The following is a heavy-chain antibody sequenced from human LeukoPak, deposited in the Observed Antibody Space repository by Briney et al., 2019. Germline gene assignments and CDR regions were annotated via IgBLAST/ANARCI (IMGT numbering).Heavy chain of an antibody. V-gene: IGHV1-8*03. CDR3: ARGPRYYDSSGYYYEDY. CDR1: GYTFTSYD. Sequence: ASVKVSCKASGYTFTSYDINWVRQATGQGREWMGWMNPNSGNTGYAQKFQGRVTITRNTSISTAYMELSSLRPEDTAVYYCARGPRYYDSSGYYYEDYWGQGTLVTVSS. D-gene: IGHD3-22*01. CDR2: MNPNSGNT. J-gene: IGHJ4*02.